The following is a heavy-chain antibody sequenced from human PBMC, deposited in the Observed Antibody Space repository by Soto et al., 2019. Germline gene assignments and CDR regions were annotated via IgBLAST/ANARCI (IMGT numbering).Heavy chain of an antibody. D-gene: IGHD1-20*01. CDR3: ARDNWNSN. J-gene: IGHJ1*01. CDR1: GFTFSTYW. V-gene: IGHV3-74*01. CDR2: INSDGSST. Sequence: EVQLVESGEGLVQPGGSLRLSCAASGFTFSTYWMQWVRQAPGKVLVWVSRINSDGSSTNYADSVKSRFAIRRDNSKNKLYFEMNSVRAEDTGVYYCARDNWNSNWVQGNLVNVS.